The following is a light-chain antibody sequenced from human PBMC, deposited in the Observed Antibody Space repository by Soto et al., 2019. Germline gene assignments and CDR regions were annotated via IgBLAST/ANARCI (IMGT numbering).Light chain of an antibody. J-gene: IGKJ5*01. CDR1: QSVSSK. CDR3: QQRSNWPIT. V-gene: IGKV3-11*01. CDR2: GAS. Sequence: EIVMTQSPATLSVSPGEGATLSCRASQSVSSKLAWYQQKPGQAPRLLIYGASNRATGIPARFSGSGSGTDFTLTISSLEPEDFAVYYCQQRSNWPITFGQGTRLEIK.